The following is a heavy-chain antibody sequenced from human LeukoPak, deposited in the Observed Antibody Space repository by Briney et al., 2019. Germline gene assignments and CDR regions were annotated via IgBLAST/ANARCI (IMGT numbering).Heavy chain of an antibody. D-gene: IGHD1-26*01. CDR2: ISSSGSTI. Sequence: GGSLRLSCAASGFTFSSYEMNWVRQAPGKGLEWVSYISSSGSTIYYADSVKGRFTISRDNAKNSLYLQMNSLRAEDMALYYCAKDFAPSPLGSMDVWGKGTTVTVSS. CDR1: GFTFSSYE. V-gene: IGHV3-48*03. J-gene: IGHJ6*03. CDR3: AKDFAPSPLGSMDV.